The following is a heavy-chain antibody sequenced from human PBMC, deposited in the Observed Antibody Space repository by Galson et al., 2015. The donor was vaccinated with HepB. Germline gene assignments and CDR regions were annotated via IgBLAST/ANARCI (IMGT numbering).Heavy chain of an antibody. D-gene: IGHD3-16*01. V-gene: IGHV3-21*04. CDR3: AEGGMRNDFDY. CDR1: GFTFSSYN. J-gene: IGHJ4*02. Sequence: SLRLSCAASGFTFSSYNMNWVRQAPGKGLEWVSFISSSSSYIYYADSVKGRFTISRDNAKNTLYLQMNSLRAKDTAVYYCAEGGMRNDFDYWGQGTLVTVSS. CDR2: ISSSSSYI.